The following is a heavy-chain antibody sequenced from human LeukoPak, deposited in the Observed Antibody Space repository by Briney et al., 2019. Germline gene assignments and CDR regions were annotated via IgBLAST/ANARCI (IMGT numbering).Heavy chain of an antibody. J-gene: IGHJ4*02. CDR2: IYYSGST. CDR1: GGSISSSSYY. V-gene: IGHV4-39*07. D-gene: IGHD3-16*01. CDR3: AAEGGYDYVWGSYRSDY. Sequence: PSETLSLTCTVSGGSISSSSYYWGWIRQPPGKGLEWIGSIYYSGSTYYNPSLKSRVTISVDTSKNQFSLKLSSVTAADTAVYYCAAEGGYDYVWGSYRSDYWGQGTLVTVSS.